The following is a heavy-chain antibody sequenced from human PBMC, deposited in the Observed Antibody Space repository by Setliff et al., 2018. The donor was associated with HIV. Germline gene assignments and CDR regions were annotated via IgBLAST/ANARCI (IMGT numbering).Heavy chain of an antibody. V-gene: IGHV1-18*01. CDR1: GYIFSTSG. CDR3: ARDAPGNTEAAPDY. J-gene: IGHJ4*02. D-gene: IGHD6-6*01. CDR2: INIKNGNT. Sequence: ASVKVSCKASGYIFSTSGISWVRQAPGQGLEWMGWINIKNGNTNYGQKLQGRVTMTTDTSTSTAYMELRSLRSDDTAVYYCARDAPGNTEAAPDYWGQGTQVTVSS.